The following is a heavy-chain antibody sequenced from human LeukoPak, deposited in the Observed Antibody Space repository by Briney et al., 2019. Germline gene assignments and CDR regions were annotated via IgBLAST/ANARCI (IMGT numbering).Heavy chain of an antibody. Sequence: PGGSLRLSCIASGFVFSRENMNWVRQAPGKGLEWVAHISKTIYYAGSVQGRFTISRDNAKNSLYLQMSNLRVDDTAMYYCVREVGRPKTFYFDSWGRGTPVTVSS. CDR2: ISKTI. V-gene: IGHV3-48*04. CDR1: GFVFSREN. D-gene: IGHD3-16*01. J-gene: IGHJ4*02. CDR3: VREVGRPKTFYFDS.